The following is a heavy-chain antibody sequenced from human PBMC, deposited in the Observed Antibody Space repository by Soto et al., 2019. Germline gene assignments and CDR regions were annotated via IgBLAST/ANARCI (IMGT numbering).Heavy chain of an antibody. CDR3: ARAYCSSTSCYTGSYYYYYGMDV. D-gene: IGHD2-2*02. J-gene: IGHJ6*02. CDR1: GYTFTSYA. Sequence: ASVKVSCKASGYTFTSYAMHWVRQAPGQRLEWMGWINAGNGNTKYSQKFQGRVTITRDTSASTAYMELSSLRSEDTAVYYCARAYCSSTSCYTGSYYYYYGMDVWGQGTTVTVYS. CDR2: INAGNGNT. V-gene: IGHV1-3*01.